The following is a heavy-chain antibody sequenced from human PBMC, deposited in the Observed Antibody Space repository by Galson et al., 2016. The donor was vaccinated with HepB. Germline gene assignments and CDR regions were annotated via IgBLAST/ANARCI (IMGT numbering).Heavy chain of an antibody. D-gene: IGHD6-13*01. CDR2: IIGYEGTT. J-gene: IGHJ4*02. V-gene: IGHV3-23*01. Sequence: SLRLSCAASGFSFSSFSMNWVRQAPGKGLEWVSIIGYEGTTSYAASVKGRFTISRDNSKNTLYLQMTSLRAEDTAVYYCSKKGHTTTWYYYFDSWGRGILVTVSS. CDR3: SKKGHTTTWYYYFDS. CDR1: GFSFSSFS.